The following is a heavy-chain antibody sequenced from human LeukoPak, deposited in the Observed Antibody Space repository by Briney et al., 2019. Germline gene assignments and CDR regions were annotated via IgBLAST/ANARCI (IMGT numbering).Heavy chain of an antibody. D-gene: IGHD3-10*01. Sequence: SETLSLTCTVSGGSISSYYWSWIRQPPGEGLEWIGYISYSGSSNYNPSLKSRVTTSLDTSKNQSSLKVTSVTAADTAVYYCARGPFFGLGIDLYYYDYWGQGTLVTVSS. CDR1: GGSISSYY. V-gene: IGHV4-59*01. J-gene: IGHJ4*02. CDR2: ISYSGSS. CDR3: ARGPFFGLGIDLYYYDY.